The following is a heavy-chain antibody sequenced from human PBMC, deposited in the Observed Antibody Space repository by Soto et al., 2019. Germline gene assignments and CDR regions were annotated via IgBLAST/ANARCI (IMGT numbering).Heavy chain of an antibody. Sequence: GASVKVSCKASGYTFTSYYMHWVRQAPGQGLEWMGIINPSDGSTSYAQKFQGRVTMTRDTSTSTVYMELSSLRSEDTAVYYCARDQGGYYDTSRYIPLWLLGYFDYWGQGTLVTVSS. J-gene: IGHJ4*02. V-gene: IGHV1-46*01. CDR1: GYTFTSYY. D-gene: IGHD3-22*01. CDR2: INPSDGST. CDR3: ARDQGGYYDTSRYIPLWLLGYFDY.